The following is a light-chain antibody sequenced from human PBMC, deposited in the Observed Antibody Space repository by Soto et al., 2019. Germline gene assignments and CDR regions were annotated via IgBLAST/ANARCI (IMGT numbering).Light chain of an antibody. Sequence: PRERATVSCRASQRITTVAWYQQKPGQAPRLLIYGLSIRAPGVPARFSGSGSGTEFTLTISSLQPEDFATYYCQQSYSTPITFGQGTRLEVK. CDR2: GLS. J-gene: IGKJ5*01. CDR1: QRITT. CDR3: QQSYSTPIT. V-gene: IGKV3-15*01.